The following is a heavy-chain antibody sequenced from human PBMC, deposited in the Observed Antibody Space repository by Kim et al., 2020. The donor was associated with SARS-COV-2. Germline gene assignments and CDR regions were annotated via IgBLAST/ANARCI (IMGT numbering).Heavy chain of an antibody. CDR3: ARVVRYDSSGRMSEPNTD. CDR2: IIPIFGTA. V-gene: IGHV1-69*13. D-gene: IGHD3-22*01. Sequence: SVKVSCKASGGTFSSYAISWVRQAPGQGLEWMGGIIPIFGTANYAQKFQGRVTITADESTSTAYMELSSLRSEDTAVYYCARVVRYDSSGRMSEPNTDWGQGTLVTVSS. J-gene: IGHJ4*02. CDR1: GGTFSSYA.